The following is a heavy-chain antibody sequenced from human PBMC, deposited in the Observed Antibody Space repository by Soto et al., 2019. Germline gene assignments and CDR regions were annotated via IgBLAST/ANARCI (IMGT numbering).Heavy chain of an antibody. Sequence: EVQLVESGGGLVQPGRSLRLSCAASGFTYDDYDMHWVRQAPGKGLEWVSAISWNSGRTAYADSVKGRFTISRDNAKNSRDLQMNSLRGEATALYHCAKGRGGSYGGDSFDYWGQGTLVTVSS. CDR1: GFTYDDYD. J-gene: IGHJ4*02. D-gene: IGHD1-26*01. CDR3: AKGRGGSYGGDSFDY. CDR2: ISWNSGRT. V-gene: IGHV3-9*01.